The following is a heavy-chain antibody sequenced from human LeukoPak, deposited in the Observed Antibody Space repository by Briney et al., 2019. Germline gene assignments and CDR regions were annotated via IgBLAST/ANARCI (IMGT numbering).Heavy chain of an antibody. D-gene: IGHD2-2*01. CDR3: ARVGVPAAPPYNWFDP. CDR1: GFTFSSYG. J-gene: IGHJ5*02. CDR2: IRYDGSNK. V-gene: IGHV3-30*02. Sequence: PGGSLRLSCAASGFTFSSYGMHWVRQAPGKGLEWVAFIRYDGSNKYYADSVKGRFTISRDNSKNTLYLQMNSLRAEDTAVYYCARVGVPAAPPYNWFDPWGQGTLVTVSS.